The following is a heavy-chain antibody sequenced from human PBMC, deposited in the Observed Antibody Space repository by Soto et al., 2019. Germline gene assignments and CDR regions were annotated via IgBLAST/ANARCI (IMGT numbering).Heavy chain of an antibody. V-gene: IGHV4-59*08. CDR3: ARHHVTYKGKKSVLMVYAPNFDY. Sequence: NPSETLSLTCTVSGGSISSYYWSWIRQPPGKGLEWIGYIYYSGSTNYNPSLKSRVTISVDTSKNQFSLKLSSVTAADTAVYYCARHHVTYKGKKSVLMVYAPNFDYWGQGTLVTVSS. D-gene: IGHD2-8*01. CDR2: IYYSGST. J-gene: IGHJ4*02. CDR1: GGSISSYY.